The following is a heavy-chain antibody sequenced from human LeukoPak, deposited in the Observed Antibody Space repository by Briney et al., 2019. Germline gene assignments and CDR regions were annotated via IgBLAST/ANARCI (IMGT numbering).Heavy chain of an antibody. J-gene: IGHJ3*02. Sequence: SGTLSLTCAVSGGSISSSNWWSWVRQPPGKGLEWIGEIYHSGSTNYNPSLKSRVTISVDTSKNQFSLKLSSVTAADTAVYYCARLVGATGEYAFDIWGQGTMVTVSS. CDR1: GGSISSSNW. D-gene: IGHD1-26*01. CDR2: IYHSGST. V-gene: IGHV4-4*02. CDR3: ARLVGATGEYAFDI.